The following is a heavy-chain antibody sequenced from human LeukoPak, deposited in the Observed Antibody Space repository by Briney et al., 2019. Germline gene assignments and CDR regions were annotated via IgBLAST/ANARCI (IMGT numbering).Heavy chain of an antibody. J-gene: IGHJ4*02. CDR2: ISGSGGST. V-gene: IGHV3-23*01. D-gene: IGHD4-17*01. Sequence: GGSLRLSCAASGFTFNSYAMSWVRQAPGKGLEWVSAISGSGGSTYYADSVKGRFTISRDNSKNTLYLQMNSLRAEDTAVYYCAKVSGHGDYVSATDYWGQGTLVTVSS. CDR1: GFTFNSYA. CDR3: AKVSGHGDYVSATDY.